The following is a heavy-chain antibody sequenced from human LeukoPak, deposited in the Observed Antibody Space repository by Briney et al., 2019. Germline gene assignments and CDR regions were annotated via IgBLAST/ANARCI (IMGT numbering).Heavy chain of an antibody. CDR2: IYHSGST. J-gene: IGHJ5*02. Sequence: SETLSLTCAVSGYSISSGYYWGWIRQPPGKGLEWIGSIYHSGSTYYNPSLKCRVTISVDTSKNQFSLKLSSVTAADTAVYYCARVIGYCSSTSCYWFDPWGQGTLVTVSS. D-gene: IGHD2-2*01. CDR1: GYSISSGYY. V-gene: IGHV4-38-2*01. CDR3: ARVIGYCSSTSCYWFDP.